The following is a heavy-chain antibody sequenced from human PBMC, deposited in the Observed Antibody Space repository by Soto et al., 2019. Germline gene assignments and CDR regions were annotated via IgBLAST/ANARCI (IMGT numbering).Heavy chain of an antibody. J-gene: IGHJ6*02. V-gene: IGHV1-69*13. Sequence: SVKVSCKAPGGTFSSYAISWVRQAPGQGLEWMGGIIPIFGTANYAQKFQGRVTITADESTSTAYMELSSLRSEDTAVYYCARVPSSGYYGAYYYYYYGMDVWGQGTTVTVSS. CDR1: GGTFSSYA. D-gene: IGHD3-22*01. CDR2: IIPIFGTA. CDR3: ARVPSSGYYGAYYYYYYGMDV.